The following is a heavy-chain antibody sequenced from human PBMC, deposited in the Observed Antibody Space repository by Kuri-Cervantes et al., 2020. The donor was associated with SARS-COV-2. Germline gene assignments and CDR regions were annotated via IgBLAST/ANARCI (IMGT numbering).Heavy chain of an antibody. CDR3: ARHATGYSSSSYLGYYAMDV. CDR2: IYYGGST. V-gene: IGHV4-39*01. D-gene: IGHD6-13*01. Sequence: GSLRLSCTVSGGSTSSTSSYWGWIRQPPGKGLECIGTIYYGGSTYYNPSLKSRITISVDTSKNQFSLRLSSVTAADTAVYYCARHATGYSSSSYLGYYAMDVWGKGTTVTVSS. J-gene: IGHJ6*04. CDR1: GGSTSSTSSY.